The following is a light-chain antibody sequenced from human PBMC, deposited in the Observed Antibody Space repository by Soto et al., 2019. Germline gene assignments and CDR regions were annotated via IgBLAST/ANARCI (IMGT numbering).Light chain of an antibody. Sequence: EIVMTQSPATLSVSPGERATLSCRASQRVSGNLAWYQQKPGQAPRLLISGASTRANGIPARYSGSGTGAEFTLTISSLQSEDFAVYYCQQYNNWFSITFGQGTRREIK. CDR1: QRVSGN. CDR3: QQYNNWFSIT. J-gene: IGKJ5*01. V-gene: IGKV3-15*01. CDR2: GAS.